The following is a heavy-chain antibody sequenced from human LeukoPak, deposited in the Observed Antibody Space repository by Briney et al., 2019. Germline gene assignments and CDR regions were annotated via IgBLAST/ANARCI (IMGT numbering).Heavy chain of an antibody. CDR1: GYTLTELS. CDR3: ATATDYFDY. CDR2: FDPENGET. J-gene: IGHJ4*02. V-gene: IGHV1-24*01. Sequence: ASVKVSCTVSGYTLTELSVHWVRQDPGKGLEWMGGFDPENGETIYAQSFQGRLTMTEDTSTDTAYMELSSLRSEDTAVYYCATATDYFDYWGQGTLVTVSS.